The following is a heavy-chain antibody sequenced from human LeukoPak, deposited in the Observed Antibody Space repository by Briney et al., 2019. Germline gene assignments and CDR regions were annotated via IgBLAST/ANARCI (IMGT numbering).Heavy chain of an antibody. CDR1: GGSFSGYY. J-gene: IGHJ3*02. CDR2: INHSGST. CDR3: ARGSGSYPPDAFDI. Sequence: SDTLSLTCAVYGGSFSGYYWSWIRQPPGKGLEWIGEINHSGSTNYNPSLKSRVTISVDTSKNQFSLKLSSVTAADTAVYYCARGSGSYPPDAFDIWGQGTMVTVSS. D-gene: IGHD1-26*01. V-gene: IGHV4-34*01.